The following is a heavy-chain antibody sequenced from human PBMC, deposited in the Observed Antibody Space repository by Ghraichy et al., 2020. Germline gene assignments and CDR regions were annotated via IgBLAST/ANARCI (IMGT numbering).Heavy chain of an antibody. J-gene: IGHJ4*02. D-gene: IGHD1-14*01. CDR3: ARDSERGMGPNFDY. V-gene: IGHV3-21*01. Sequence: GVLNISCAASGFSLSSHSINWVRQAPGRGLEWVSLISNTRSDTYYAGSVKGRFTISRDNAQNSVYLQLNSLRVEDTAVYYCARDSERGMGPNFDYWGQGTLVTVSS. CDR1: GFSLSSHS. CDR2: ISNTRSDT.